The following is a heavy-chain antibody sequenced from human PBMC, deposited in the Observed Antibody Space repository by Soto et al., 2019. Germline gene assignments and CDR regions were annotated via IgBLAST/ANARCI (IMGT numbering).Heavy chain of an antibody. J-gene: IGHJ6*02. Sequence: QVQLVQSGAEVKKPGASVKVSCKASGYTFTSYGISWVRQAPGQGLEWMGWISAYNGNTNYAQKLQGRVTMTTDTSTSTAYMELRSLRSDDTAVYYCARGYCSGGSCYLLPFYYYGMYVWGQGTTVTVSS. CDR2: ISAYNGNT. D-gene: IGHD2-15*01. CDR3: ARGYCSGGSCYLLPFYYYGMYV. CDR1: GYTFTSYG. V-gene: IGHV1-18*01.